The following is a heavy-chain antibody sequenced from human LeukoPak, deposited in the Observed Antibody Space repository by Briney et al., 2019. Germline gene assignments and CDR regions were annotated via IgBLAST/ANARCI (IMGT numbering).Heavy chain of an antibody. V-gene: IGHV3-30-3*01. CDR1: GFTFYSFD. Sequence: PGGSLRLSCAASGFTFYSFDMHWVRQAPGKGLEWVAVISYDGSNKYYAESGKGGFNIARDNSKNTLYLQMDSMRADDTDVYYCARLAYDSGNYSCGGNRSFTQDACDIGGEKTRVPV. J-gene: IGHJ3*02. D-gene: IGHD3-10*01. CDR2: ISYDGSNK. CDR3: ARLAYDSGNYSCGGNRSFTQDACDI.